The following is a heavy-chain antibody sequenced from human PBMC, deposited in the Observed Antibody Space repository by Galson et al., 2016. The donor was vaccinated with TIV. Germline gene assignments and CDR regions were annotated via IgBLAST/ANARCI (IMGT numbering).Heavy chain of an antibody. J-gene: IGHJ6*02. CDR3: ARDGSYGLDV. CDR2: INPNTGGT. Sequence: SVKVPCKASGYTFSAYYVHWVRQAPGQGLVWMGWINPNTGGTNYAQKFQGRVSMTRDKSISTAYMELTRLKSDDTALYYCARDGSYGLDVWGQGTTATVSS. V-gene: IGHV1-2*02. CDR1: GYTFSAYY.